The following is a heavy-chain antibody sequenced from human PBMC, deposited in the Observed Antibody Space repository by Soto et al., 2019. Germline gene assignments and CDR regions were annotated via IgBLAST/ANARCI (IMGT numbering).Heavy chain of an antibody. CDR3: ARGGYSSSSGRDFQH. CDR1: GGSISSYY. V-gene: IGHV4-59*01. Sequence: PSETLSLTCTVSGGSISSYYWSWIRQPPGKGLEWIGYIYYSGSTNYNPSLKSRVTISVDTSKNQFSLKLSSVTAADTAVYYCARGGYSSSSGRDFQHWGQGTLVTVS. D-gene: IGHD6-13*01. CDR2: IYYSGST. J-gene: IGHJ1*01.